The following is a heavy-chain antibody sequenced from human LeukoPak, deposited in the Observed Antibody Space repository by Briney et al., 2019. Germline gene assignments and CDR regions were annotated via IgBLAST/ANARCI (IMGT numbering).Heavy chain of an antibody. CDR2: IWYDGSNK. Sequence: GGSLRLSCAASGFTFSSYGMHWVRQAPGKGLEWVAVIWYDGSNKYYADSVKGRFTISRDNSKNTLYLQMNSLRAEDTAVYYYARDLNGENNWFDPWGQGTLVTVSS. J-gene: IGHJ5*02. CDR1: GFTFSSYG. CDR3: ARDLNGENNWFDP. D-gene: IGHD2-8*01. V-gene: IGHV3-33*01.